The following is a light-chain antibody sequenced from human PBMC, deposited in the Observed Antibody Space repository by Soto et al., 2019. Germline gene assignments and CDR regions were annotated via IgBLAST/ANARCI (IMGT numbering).Light chain of an antibody. CDR3: QQYGSSPSMYT. CDR1: QSVSSTY. J-gene: IGKJ2*01. CDR2: GAS. V-gene: IGKV3-20*01. Sequence: ETVLTQSPDTLSLSPGERATLSCRASQSVSSTYLAWYQQKPGQAPRLLIYGASSRATGIPDRFSGSGSGPDFTLSISRLEPEDFAVYYCQQYGSSPSMYTFGQGTQLEIK.